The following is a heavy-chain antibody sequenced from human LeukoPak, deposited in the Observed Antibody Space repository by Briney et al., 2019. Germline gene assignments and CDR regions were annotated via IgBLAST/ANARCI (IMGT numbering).Heavy chain of an antibody. V-gene: IGHV4-34*01. J-gene: IGHJ3*02. CDR2: INHSGST. CDR1: GGSFSGYY. CDR3: ARRGRWSYAFDI. Sequence: SETLSLTCAVYGGSFSGYYWSWIRQPPGKGLEWIGEINHSGSTNYNPSLKSRVTISVDTSKNQFSLKLSSVTAADTAVYYCARRGRWSYAFDIWGQGTMVTVSS. D-gene: IGHD4-23*01.